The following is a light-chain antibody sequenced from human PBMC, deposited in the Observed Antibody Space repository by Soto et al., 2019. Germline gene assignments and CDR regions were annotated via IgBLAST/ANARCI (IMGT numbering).Light chain of an antibody. CDR3: QQYGSSRLT. V-gene: IGKV3-20*01. Sequence: EIELTQSPGTLSLSPGERATLSCRASQSVSSSYLAWYQQKPGQAPRLLIYGASSRATGVPDRFSGSGSGTDFTLTISRLEPEDVAVYYCQQYGSSRLTFGGGTKVEIK. CDR2: GAS. J-gene: IGKJ4*01. CDR1: QSVSSSY.